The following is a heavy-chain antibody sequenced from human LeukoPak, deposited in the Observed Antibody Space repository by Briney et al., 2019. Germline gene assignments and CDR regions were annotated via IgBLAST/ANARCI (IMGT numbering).Heavy chain of an antibody. V-gene: IGHV1-69*06. CDR1: GSTFSSYA. D-gene: IGHD6-19*01. Sequence: SVKVSCKASGSTFSSYAISWVRQAPGQGLEWMGGIIPILGTANYAQKFQGRVTITADKSTSTAYMELSSLRSEDTAVYYCARAGLEWLVPVYWGQGTLVTVSS. J-gene: IGHJ4*02. CDR3: ARAGLEWLVPVY. CDR2: IIPILGTA.